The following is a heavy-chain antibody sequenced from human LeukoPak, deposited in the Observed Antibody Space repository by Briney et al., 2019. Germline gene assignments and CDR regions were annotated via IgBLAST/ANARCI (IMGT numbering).Heavy chain of an antibody. J-gene: IGHJ1*01. CDR3: ARGVTGGWYGDFQH. CDR1: GGSTIISF. D-gene: IGHD6-19*01. V-gene: IGHV4-59*01. Sequence: SETLSLTSTVPGGSTIISFGSWIRHPPGKGLGWMGYIYYSGSTNYNPSLKSRVTISVDTSKNQSSLKLSSVTAADTAVYYCARGVTGGWYGDFQHWGQGTLVTVSS. CDR2: IYYSGST.